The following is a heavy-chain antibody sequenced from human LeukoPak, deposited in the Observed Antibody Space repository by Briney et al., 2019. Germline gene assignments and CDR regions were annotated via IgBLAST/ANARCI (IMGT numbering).Heavy chain of an antibody. D-gene: IGHD3/OR15-3a*01. Sequence: SVKVSCKASGGTFSSYTINWVRQAPGQGLEWMGGIIPVFGTANYVQKFQGRVTITADKSTSTAYMELSSLRSEDTAVYYCARWTATAPADYWGQGTLVTVSS. J-gene: IGHJ4*02. CDR1: GGTFSSYT. V-gene: IGHV1-69*06. CDR2: IIPVFGTA. CDR3: ARWTATAPADY.